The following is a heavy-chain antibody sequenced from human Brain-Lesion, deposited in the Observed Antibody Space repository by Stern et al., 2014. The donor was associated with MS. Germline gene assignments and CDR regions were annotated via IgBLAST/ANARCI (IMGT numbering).Heavy chain of an antibody. CDR3: ATHYYDSTGYNDF. J-gene: IGHJ4*02. CDR1: GYTFTGYY. CDR2: INPKSGGT. D-gene: IGHD3-22*01. V-gene: IGHV1-2*04. Sequence: QVQLMQSGAEVKKPGASVKVSCKASGYTFTGYYMHWVRQAPGQGLEWMGWINPKSGGTNYAQKFQGWVTMTRDTSINTAYMELSRLRSDDTAVYYCATHYYDSTGYNDFWGQGTLVTVSS.